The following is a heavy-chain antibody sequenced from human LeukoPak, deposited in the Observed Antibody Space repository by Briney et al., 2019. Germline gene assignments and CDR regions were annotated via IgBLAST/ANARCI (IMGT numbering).Heavy chain of an antibody. CDR2: IYPRDGST. CDR3: ATVHSPVDY. Sequence: ASVKVSCKASGYTFTSNYIHWVRQAPGQGLEWMGMIYPRDGSTSYAQKFQGRVTMTEDTSTDTAYMELSSLRSEDTAVYYCATVHSPVDYWGQGTLVTVSS. CDR1: GYTFTSNY. J-gene: IGHJ4*02. V-gene: IGHV1-46*01.